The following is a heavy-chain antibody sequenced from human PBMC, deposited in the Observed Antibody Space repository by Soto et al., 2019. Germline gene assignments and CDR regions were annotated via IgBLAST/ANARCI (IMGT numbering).Heavy chain of an antibody. CDR3: ARGGSNDWHVAFEF. J-gene: IGHJ3*01. V-gene: IGHV4-34*01. Sequence: SQPPSLTCVVSGGSFSTHYYHRIRQPQGKGLEWIGKINLSDSNNYSPTLKSRVPVSLDTSKNQFSLKLTSVTAADTAVYYCARGGSNDWHVAFEFWGQGTMVTVSS. D-gene: IGHD3-9*01. CDR2: INLSDSN. CDR1: GGSFSTHY.